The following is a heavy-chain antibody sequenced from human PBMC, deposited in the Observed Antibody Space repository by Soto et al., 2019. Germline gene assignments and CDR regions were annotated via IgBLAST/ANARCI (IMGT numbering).Heavy chain of an antibody. V-gene: IGHV4-39*01. J-gene: IGHJ4*02. CDR3: VRVVEAAPGDTDFDY. Sequence: SETLSLTCDVSGGSIGSNHSCWGWHPQPPGRGREWLVSVSGSGSSYYNPSIKSRITVSVDTSKNQVSLRVRSVAVAEASKYYCVRVVEAAPGDTDFDYWGQGILVTVSS. CDR1: GGSIGSNHSC. CDR2: VSGSGSS. D-gene: IGHD2-21*01.